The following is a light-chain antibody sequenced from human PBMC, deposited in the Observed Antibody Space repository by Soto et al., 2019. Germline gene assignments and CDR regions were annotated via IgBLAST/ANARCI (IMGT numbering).Light chain of an antibody. CDR1: TSDVGTYNL. J-gene: IGLJ2*01. CDR3: RSYAGTGTWI. Sequence: QSALTQPASVSGSPGQSITISCTGSTSDVGTYNLVSWYQQYPGKAPQVVISEVTKRPSGVSDRFSGSKSGNMASLTISGLQAEDEADYYCRSYAGTGTWIFGGGTKLTVL. V-gene: IGLV2-23*02. CDR2: EVT.